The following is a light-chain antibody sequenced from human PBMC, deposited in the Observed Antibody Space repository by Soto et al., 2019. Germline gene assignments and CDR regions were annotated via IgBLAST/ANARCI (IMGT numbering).Light chain of an antibody. J-gene: IGLJ1*01. V-gene: IGLV1-40*01. CDR2: GND. CDR1: SSNIGAGYD. Sequence: QSVLTQPPSVSGAPGQRVTISCTGSSSNIGAGYDVHWYQQLPGKAPKLLIYGNDNRPSGVPERFSGSKSGTSASLATTGLRADDEADYYCQSYGSSPSANFVFGTGTKVTVL. CDR3: QSYGSSPSANFV.